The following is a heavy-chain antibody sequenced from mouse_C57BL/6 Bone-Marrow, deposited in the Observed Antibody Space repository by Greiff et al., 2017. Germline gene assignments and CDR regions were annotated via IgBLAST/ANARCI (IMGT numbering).Heavy chain of an antibody. V-gene: IGHV1-69*01. D-gene: IGHD2-13*01. CDR1: GYTFTSYW. CDR2: IDPSDSYT. CDR3: ARAPWAGDY. Sequence: QVQLQQPGAELVMPGASVKLSCKASGYTFTSYWMHWVKQRPGQGLEWIGEIDPSDSYTNYNQKFKGKSTLTVDKSSSTAYMQLSNLTSEDSAVYYCARAPWAGDYWGQGTLVTVSA. J-gene: IGHJ3*01.